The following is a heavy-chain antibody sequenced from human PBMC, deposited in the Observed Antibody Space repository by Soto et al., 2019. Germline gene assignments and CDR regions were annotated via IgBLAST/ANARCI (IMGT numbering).Heavy chain of an antibody. CDR2: VYSSGYT. J-gene: IGHJ4*02. V-gene: IGHV4-59*01. CDR3: ARGSSNDRSFGFDY. D-gene: IGHD3-22*01. CDR1: GGSISSYY. Sequence: XETLSLTCTVSGGSISSYYWNWIRQPPGKGLEWIGYVYSSGYTNYHPSLKTRVTMSVDTSKNQFSLTMSSVSAADTAVYYCARGSSNDRSFGFDYWGQGALVTVSS.